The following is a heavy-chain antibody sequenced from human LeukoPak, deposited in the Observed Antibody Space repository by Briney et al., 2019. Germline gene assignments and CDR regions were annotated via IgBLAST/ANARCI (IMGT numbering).Heavy chain of an antibody. CDR3: ARDGDYYDSSGYYLDY. D-gene: IGHD3-22*01. V-gene: IGHV3-11*01. Sequence: PGGSLRLSCAASGFTFSDYYMSWLPRAPEEGLEWVSYISNSGRTIYYGDSVMGRFTISRDNAKNSLYLQMNSLRAEDTAVYYSARDGDYYDSSGYYLDYWGQGTLVTVSS. J-gene: IGHJ4*02. CDR2: ISNSGRTI. CDR1: GFTFSDYY.